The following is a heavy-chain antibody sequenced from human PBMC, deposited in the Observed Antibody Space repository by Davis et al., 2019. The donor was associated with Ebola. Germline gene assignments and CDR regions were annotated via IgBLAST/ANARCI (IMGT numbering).Heavy chain of an antibody. CDR2: ISSSSSTI. J-gene: IGHJ4*02. CDR1: GFIISDNY. CDR3: ARTGYSYGYYFDY. V-gene: IGHV3-11*04. Sequence: GESLKISCAVSGFIISDNYMSWVRQAPGKGLEWVSYISSSSSTIYYADSVKGRFTISRDNAKNSLYLQMNSLRDEDTAVYYCARTGYSYGYYFDYWGQGTLVTVSS. D-gene: IGHD5-18*01.